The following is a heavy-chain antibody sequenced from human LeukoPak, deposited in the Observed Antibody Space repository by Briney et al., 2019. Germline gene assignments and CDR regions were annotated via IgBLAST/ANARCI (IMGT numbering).Heavy chain of an antibody. J-gene: IGHJ4*02. CDR2: ISYGGSNK. CDR1: GFSFSSYA. CDR3: ARTFWDKSNGYDYYFDY. V-gene: IGHV3-30*04. Sequence: GGSLRLSCAASGFSFSSYAMHWVRQAPGKGLEWVAVISYGGSNKYYADSVKGRFTISRDNSKNTLYLQMNSLRAGDTAVYYCARTFWDKSNGYDYYFDYWGQGSLVTVSS. D-gene: IGHD5-12*01.